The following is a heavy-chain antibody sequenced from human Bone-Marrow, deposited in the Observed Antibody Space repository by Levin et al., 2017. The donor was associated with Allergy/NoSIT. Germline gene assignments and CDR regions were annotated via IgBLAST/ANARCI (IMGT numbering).Heavy chain of an antibody. V-gene: IGHV4-61*01. Sequence: SQTLSLTCSVSGGSFSSGSYYWSWIRQPPGKGLEWIGYIYYSGSTNYNPSLKSRVTISVDTSKNQFSLRLSSVTAADTAVYYCARVTLVYYFDVWGQGALGTVSS. CDR1: GGSFSSGSYY. CDR2: IYYSGST. D-gene: IGHD2-21*01. J-gene: IGHJ4*02. CDR3: ARVTLVYYFDV.